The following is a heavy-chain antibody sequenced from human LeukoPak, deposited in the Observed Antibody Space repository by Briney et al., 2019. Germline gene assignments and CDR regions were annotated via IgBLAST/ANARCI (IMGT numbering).Heavy chain of an antibody. CDR1: GGSISSYY. V-gene: IGHV4-4*07. J-gene: IGHJ5*02. Sequence: SETLSLTCTVSGGSISSYYWSWIRQPAGKGLEWIGRIYTSGSTNYNPSLKSRVTMSVDTSKNQFSLKLSSVTAADTAVYYCARLSARYSSDWGNWFDPWGQGTLVTVSS. D-gene: IGHD6-25*01. CDR2: IYTSGST. CDR3: ARLSARYSSDWGNWFDP.